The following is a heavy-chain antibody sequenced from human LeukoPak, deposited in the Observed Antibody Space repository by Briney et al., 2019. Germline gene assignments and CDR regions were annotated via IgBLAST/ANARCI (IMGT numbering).Heavy chain of an antibody. CDR3: ARSGSASWAD. J-gene: IGHJ4*02. CDR1: GGSISSYY. Sequence: SETLSLTCTVSGGSISSYYWSWIRQPPGKGLEWIGYIYYSGSTSYNPSLKSRVTISVDTSKNQLSLNLRSVTAADTAVYYCARSGSASWADWGQGTLVTVSS. V-gene: IGHV4-59*08. D-gene: IGHD1-26*01. CDR2: IYYSGST.